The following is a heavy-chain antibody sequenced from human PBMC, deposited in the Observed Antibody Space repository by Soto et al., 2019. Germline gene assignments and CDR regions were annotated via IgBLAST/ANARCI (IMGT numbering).Heavy chain of an antibody. V-gene: IGHV1-2*04. CDR1: GYTFTGYY. CDR2: INPNSGGT. Sequence: QVQLVQSGAEVKKPGASVKVSCKASGYTFTGYYMHWVRQAPGQGLEWMGWINPNSGGTNYAQKFQGWVTMTRDTSISTAYMELSRLRSDDTAVYYCAREFDGYSSSMDYYYGMDVWGQGTTVTVSS. D-gene: IGHD6-13*01. J-gene: IGHJ6*02. CDR3: AREFDGYSSSMDYYYGMDV.